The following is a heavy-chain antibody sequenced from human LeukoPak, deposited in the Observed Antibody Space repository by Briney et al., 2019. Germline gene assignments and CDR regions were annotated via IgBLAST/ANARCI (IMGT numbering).Heavy chain of an antibody. CDR1: GFTFSSYW. Sequence: GGSLRLSCAASGFTFSSYWMHWVRQAPGKGLEWVSFISTRGNSIYYADSVKGRFTISRDNAKNSLYLQMNSLRVEDTAVYYCARATHPRTLGDNYYLDSWGQGTLLSVSS. V-gene: IGHV3-48*04. CDR3: ARATHPRTLGDNYYLDS. J-gene: IGHJ4*02. D-gene: IGHD1-1*01. CDR2: ISTRGNSI.